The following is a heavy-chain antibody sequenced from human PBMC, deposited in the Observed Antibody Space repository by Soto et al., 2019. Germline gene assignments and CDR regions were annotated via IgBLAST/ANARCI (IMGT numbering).Heavy chain of an antibody. CDR1: GVSLTSGNW. J-gene: IGHJ4*02. CDR2: IFHDGTA. Sequence: TLSLTCAVSGVSLTSGNWWTWVRQSPQRGLEYIGEIFHDGTANYYPSFERRVAMSVDTSRNQFSLKLTSVTAADTAVYFCARLVYDTRLNYMYFDFWGPGTLVTVSS. V-gene: IGHV4-4*01. D-gene: IGHD3-10*01. CDR3: ARLVYDTRLNYMYFDF.